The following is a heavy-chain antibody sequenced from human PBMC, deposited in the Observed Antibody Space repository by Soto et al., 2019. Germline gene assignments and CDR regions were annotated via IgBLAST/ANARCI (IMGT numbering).Heavy chain of an antibody. V-gene: IGHV6-1*01. D-gene: IGHD1-7*01. CDR1: GDSVSSNSAA. CDR2: TYYRTRWYY. Sequence: SQTLSLTCVISGDSVSSNSAAWNWIRQSPSRGLEWLGRTYYRTRWYYDYAVSVRSRITVNPDTSKNQFSLQLTSVTPEDTAVYSCAGTTSHYWYYMDVWGKGTTVTVSS. J-gene: IGHJ6*03. CDR3: AGTTSHYWYYMDV.